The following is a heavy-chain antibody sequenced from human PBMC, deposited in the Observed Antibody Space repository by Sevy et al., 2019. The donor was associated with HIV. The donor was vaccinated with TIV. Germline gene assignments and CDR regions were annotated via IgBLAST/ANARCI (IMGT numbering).Heavy chain of an antibody. V-gene: IGHV3-7*01. Sequence: GGSLRLSCAASGFTLNNYWTNWVRQAPGKGLEWVANIKQDGSVKYYVDSVKGRFTISRDNARNLVFLQMNSLRVEDTALYYCVRAIAADGSFWGQGTLVTVSS. J-gene: IGHJ4*02. D-gene: IGHD6-13*01. CDR2: IKQDGSVK. CDR3: VRAIAADGSF. CDR1: GFTLNNYW.